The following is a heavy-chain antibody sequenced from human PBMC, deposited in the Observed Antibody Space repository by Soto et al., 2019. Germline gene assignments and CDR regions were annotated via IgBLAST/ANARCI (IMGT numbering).Heavy chain of an antibody. D-gene: IGHD4-17*01. CDR2: INHSGST. CDR1: GGSFSGYY. Sequence: SETLSLTCAVYGGSFSGYYWTWIRQPPGTGLEWIGEINHSGSTNYNPSLKSRVTISVDTSKNQFSLKLTSVTAADTAVYYCARRYGPGFDYWGQGTLVTVSS. J-gene: IGHJ4*02. CDR3: ARRYGPGFDY. V-gene: IGHV4-34*01.